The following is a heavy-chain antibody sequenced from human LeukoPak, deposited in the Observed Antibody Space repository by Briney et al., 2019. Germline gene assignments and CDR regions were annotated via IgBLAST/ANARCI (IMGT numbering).Heavy chain of an antibody. CDR2: INPSGGST. J-gene: IGHJ4*02. D-gene: IGHD3-22*01. V-gene: IGHV1-46*01. CDR1: GYTFTSYY. Sequence: GASVNVSCKASGYTFTSYYMHWVRQAPGQGLEWMGIINPSGGSTSYAQKFQGRVTMTTDTSTSTAYMELRSLRSDDTAVYYCARDSRYYDSSGHHIDYWGQGTLVTVSS. CDR3: ARDSRYYDSSGHHIDY.